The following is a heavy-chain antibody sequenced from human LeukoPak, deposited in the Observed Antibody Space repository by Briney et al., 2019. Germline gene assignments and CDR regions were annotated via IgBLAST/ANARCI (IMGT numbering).Heavy chain of an antibody. CDR2: INHSGST. Sequence: SETLSLTCAVYGGSFSGYYWSWIRQPPGKGLEWIGEINHSGSTNYNPSLKSRVTISVDTSKNQFSLKLSSVTAADTAVHYCARGAGLYCDFWSGYYDYWGQGTLVTVSS. CDR1: GGSFSGYY. J-gene: IGHJ4*02. V-gene: IGHV4-34*01. CDR3: ARGAGLYCDFWSGYYDY. D-gene: IGHD3-3*01.